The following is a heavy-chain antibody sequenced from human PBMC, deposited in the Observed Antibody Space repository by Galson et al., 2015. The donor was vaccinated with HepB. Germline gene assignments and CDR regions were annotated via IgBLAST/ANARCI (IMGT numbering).Heavy chain of an antibody. CDR2: IRSKAYGGTT. CDR1: GFTFGNYA. Sequence: SLRLSCAASGFTFGNYAMSWFRQAPGKGLEWVGFIRSKAYGGTTEYAASVKGRFTISRDDSKSIAYLQMNSLKTEDTAVYYCTRVGAIGGFDYWGQGTLVTVSS. V-gene: IGHV3-49*03. CDR3: TRVGAIGGFDY. J-gene: IGHJ4*02. D-gene: IGHD1-26*01.